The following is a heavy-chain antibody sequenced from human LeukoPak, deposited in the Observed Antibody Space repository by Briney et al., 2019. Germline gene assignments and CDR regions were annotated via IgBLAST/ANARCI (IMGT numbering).Heavy chain of an antibody. D-gene: IGHD4-17*01. CDR3: ARCMSELDYGDYAYYYHMDV. J-gene: IGHJ6*04. V-gene: IGHV4-61*09. CDR1: GDPLTSGSRY. CDR2: LYSSTRT. Sequence: KGSETLSLTCTVSGDPLTSGSRYWSWIRQPAGKGLEWIGNLYSSTRTTYNPSLESRVTISGDTAKNQFSLKLDSVTAADTAVYFCARCMSELDYGDYAYYYHMDVWGKGTTVTVSS.